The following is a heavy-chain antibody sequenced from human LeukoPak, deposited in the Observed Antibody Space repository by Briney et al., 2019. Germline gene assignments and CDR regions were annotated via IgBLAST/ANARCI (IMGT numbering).Heavy chain of an antibody. CDR2: IYYSGST. V-gene: IGHV4-59*08. CDR1: GGSISSYY. D-gene: IGHD2-21*02. J-gene: IGHJ4*02. CDR3: ARHGGDLFFDY. Sequence: SETLSLTCTVSGGSISSYYWSWIRQPPGKGLVWIGYIYYSGSTNYNPSLKSRVTISVDTSKNQFSLKLSSVTAADTAVYYCARHGGDLFFDYWGQGTLVTVSS.